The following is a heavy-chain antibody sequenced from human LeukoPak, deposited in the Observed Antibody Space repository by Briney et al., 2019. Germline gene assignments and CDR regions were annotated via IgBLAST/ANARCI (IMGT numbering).Heavy chain of an antibody. V-gene: IGHV4-4*07. Sequence: NASETLSLTCTVSGGSISSYYWSWIRQPAGKGLDWIGRIYTSGSTNYNPTLKSRVTMSVDTSKNQFSLKLSSVTAADTAVYYCARADGDYNWFDPWGQGTLVTVSS. D-gene: IGHD4-17*01. CDR1: GGSISSYY. J-gene: IGHJ5*02. CDR3: ARADGDYNWFDP. CDR2: IYTSGST.